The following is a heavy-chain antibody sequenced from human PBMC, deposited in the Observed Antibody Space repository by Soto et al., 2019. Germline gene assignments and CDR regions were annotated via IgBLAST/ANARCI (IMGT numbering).Heavy chain of an antibody. CDR1: GYSISSSNW. CDR2: IYYSGTT. J-gene: IGHJ4*02. CDR3: ARREIQGPIDY. V-gene: IGHV4-28*01. Sequence: TLSLTCAVSGYSISSSNWWGWIRQPPGKGLEWIGYIYYSGTTYYNPSLKSRVTMSVDTSKNQFSLKLTSVTAVDAAVYYCARREIQGPIDYWGQGTLVTVSS. D-gene: IGHD1-26*01.